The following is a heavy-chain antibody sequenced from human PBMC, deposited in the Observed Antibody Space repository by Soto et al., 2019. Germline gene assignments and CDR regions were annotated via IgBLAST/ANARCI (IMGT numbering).Heavy chain of an antibody. CDR3: EQKREYEILTGGYYYYAMDV. CDR2: IYHSGST. CDR1: GGSISSGGYS. V-gene: IGHV4-30-2*01. J-gene: IGHJ6*02. D-gene: IGHD3-9*01. Sequence: SETLSLTCAGSGGSISSGGYSWSWIRQPPGKGLEWIGYIYHSGSTYYNPSLKSRVTISVDTSKTQFSLKLSSVTAADTAVFFFEQKREYEILTGGYYYYAMDVWGQGTTVTVSS.